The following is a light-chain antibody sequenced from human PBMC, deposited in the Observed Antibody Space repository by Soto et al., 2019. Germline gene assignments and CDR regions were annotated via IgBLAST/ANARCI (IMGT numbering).Light chain of an antibody. CDR1: QSVSSSY. CDR3: QQYGSSPIT. V-gene: IGKV3-20*01. J-gene: IGKJ5*01. CDR2: GAS. Sequence: EIVLTQSPGTLSLSPGERAALYCRDSQSVSSSYLAWYQQKPGQSPRLLIYGASSRATGIPDRFSGSGSGTDFTLTISRLELEDFAVYYCQQYGSSPITFGQGTRLEIK.